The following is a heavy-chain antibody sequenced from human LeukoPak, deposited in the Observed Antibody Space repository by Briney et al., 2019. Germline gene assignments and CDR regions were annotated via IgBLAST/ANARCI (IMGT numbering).Heavy chain of an antibody. V-gene: IGHV4-39*01. CDR1: GGSISSSSIY. D-gene: IGHD3-3*01. CDR2: LNYSGST. Sequence: SDTLSLTCTVSGGSISSSSIYWGWNRPPPGEGLKGVGSLNYSGSTYYNLFLKSRVTISVDTSKNQFSLKLSSVTAADTAVYYCTRLRSCRCLEEGGQGTLVTVSS. CDR3: TRLRSCRCLEE. J-gene: IGHJ4*02.